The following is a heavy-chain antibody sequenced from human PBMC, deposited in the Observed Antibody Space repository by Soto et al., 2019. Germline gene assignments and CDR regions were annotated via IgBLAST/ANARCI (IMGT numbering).Heavy chain of an antibody. J-gene: IGHJ6*02. D-gene: IGHD6-13*01. Sequence: PGGSLRLSCAASGFTFSSYAMHWVRQAPGKGLEWVAVISYDGSNKYYADSVKGRFTISRDNSKNTLYLQMNSLRAEDTAVYYCARDDVAAAHYYYAMDVWGQGTTVTVSS. CDR2: ISYDGSNK. CDR3: ARDDVAAAHYYYAMDV. V-gene: IGHV3-30-3*01. CDR1: GFTFSSYA.